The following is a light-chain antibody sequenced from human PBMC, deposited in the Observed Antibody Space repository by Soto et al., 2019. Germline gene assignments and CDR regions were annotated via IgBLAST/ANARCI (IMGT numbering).Light chain of an antibody. CDR2: AAS. CDR3: QQYGSSPPIT. Sequence: EIVLTQSPGTLSLSPGERATLSCRASQSVSNSYLAWYLQKPGQAPRLLIYAASSRATGIPDRFSGSGSGTDFLLHISRLEPEDFAVYYCQQYGSSPPITFGQGTRLEIK. CDR1: QSVSNSY. J-gene: IGKJ5*01. V-gene: IGKV3-20*01.